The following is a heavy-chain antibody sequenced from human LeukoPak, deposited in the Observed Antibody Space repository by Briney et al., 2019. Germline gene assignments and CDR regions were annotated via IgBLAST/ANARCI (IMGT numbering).Heavy chain of an antibody. D-gene: IGHD6-19*01. Sequence: SETLSLTCTVSGGSISRGDYYWTWIRQPPGKGLEWIGNIYYSGSTYYNPSLKSRVTISVDTSKNQFSLKLSSVTAADTAVYYCASIAVAGGWFDPWGQGTLVTVSS. J-gene: IGHJ5*02. CDR1: GGSISRGDYY. CDR3: ASIAVAGGWFDP. CDR2: IYYSGST. V-gene: IGHV4-30-4*01.